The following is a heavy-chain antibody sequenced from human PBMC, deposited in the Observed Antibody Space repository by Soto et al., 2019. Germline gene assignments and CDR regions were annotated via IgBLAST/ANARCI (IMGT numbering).Heavy chain of an antibody. J-gene: IGHJ3*02. Sequence: PPETLSLTCTVSGGSISSGGHYWNWIRQHPGKGLEWIGYIYYSGSTYYNPSLKSRVTISVDTSKNQFSLKLSSVTAADTAVYYCARDGSIAAVQGAFDIWGQGTMVTVSS. V-gene: IGHV4-31*03. CDR1: GGSISSGGHY. CDR3: ARDGSIAAVQGAFDI. D-gene: IGHD6-6*01. CDR2: IYYSGST.